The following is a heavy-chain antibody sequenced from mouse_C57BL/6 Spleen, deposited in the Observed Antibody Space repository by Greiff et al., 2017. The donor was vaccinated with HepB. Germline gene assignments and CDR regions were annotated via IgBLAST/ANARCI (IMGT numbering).Heavy chain of an antibody. V-gene: IGHV1-12*01. J-gene: IGHJ4*01. CDR2: IYPGNGDT. D-gene: IGHD1-1*01. CDR1: GYTFTSYN. CDR3: ARDTTVVVSYYAMDY. Sequence: LQQSGAELVRPGASVKMSCKASGYTFTSYNMHWVKQTPRQGLEWIGAIYPGNGDTSYNQKFKGKATLTVDKSSSTAYMQLSSLTSEDSAVYYCARDTTVVVSYYAMDYWGQGTSVTVSS.